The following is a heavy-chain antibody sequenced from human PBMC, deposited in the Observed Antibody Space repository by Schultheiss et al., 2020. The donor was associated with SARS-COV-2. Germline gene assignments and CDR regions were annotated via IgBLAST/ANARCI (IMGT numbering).Heavy chain of an antibody. V-gene: IGHV3-11*04. Sequence: GGSLRLSCAASGFTFSDYYMSWIRQAPGKGLEWVSYISSGGVTIYYADSVKGRFTISRDNSKNTLYLQMNSLRAEDTAVYYCARAPPENYYDSSGYPDYWGQGTLVTVSS. J-gene: IGHJ4*02. CDR3: ARAPPENYYDSSGYPDY. D-gene: IGHD3-22*01. CDR2: ISSGGVTI. CDR1: GFTFSDYY.